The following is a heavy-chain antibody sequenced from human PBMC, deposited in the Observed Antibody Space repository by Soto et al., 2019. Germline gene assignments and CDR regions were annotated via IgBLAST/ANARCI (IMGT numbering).Heavy chain of an antibody. CDR3: ASLDWGY. V-gene: IGHV3-21*01. CDR2: IISSSTYI. J-gene: IGHJ4*02. Sequence: XXSLRLGCAAAGFTCRSSTMNWVRQAPGKGLEWVSSIISSSTYIYYAASVKGRFTVSRDNAKNSLYMQMNSLRAEDTAVYYCASLDWGYWGQGTLVTVSS. D-gene: IGHD3-16*01. CDR1: GFTCRSST.